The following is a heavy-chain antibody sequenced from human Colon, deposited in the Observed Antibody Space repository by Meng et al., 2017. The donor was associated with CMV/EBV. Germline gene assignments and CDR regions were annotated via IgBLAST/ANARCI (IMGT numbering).Heavy chain of an antibody. V-gene: IGHV4-59*11. CDR1: GDSLSPHY. Sequence: SETLSLTCTVSGDSLSPHYWSWTRQSPGKGLEWIGFIHDSGSTIYNPSLRSRISISVDMSKNQFSLKLRSVTAADTAMYFCARGLGHASNNSHDYWGQGTLVTVSS. J-gene: IGHJ4*02. D-gene: IGHD1-1*01. CDR2: IHDSGST. CDR3: ARGLGHASNNSHDY.